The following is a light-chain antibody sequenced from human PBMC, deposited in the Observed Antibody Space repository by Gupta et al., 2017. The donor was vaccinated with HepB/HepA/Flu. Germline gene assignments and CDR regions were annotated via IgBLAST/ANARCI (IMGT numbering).Light chain of an antibody. CDR3: QTYDNNVSGA. Sequence: QSVLTQPPSVSGTPGQTVTIPCTGSSSIIGPDYDIHWYQQLPGAAPKLLIHGNTRRPAGVPDRFSGSKSGNTATLVITGLQAEDEAYYYCQTYDNNVSGAFGGGTKLTVL. CDR1: SSIIGPDYD. J-gene: IGLJ2*01. V-gene: IGLV1-40*01. CDR2: GNT.